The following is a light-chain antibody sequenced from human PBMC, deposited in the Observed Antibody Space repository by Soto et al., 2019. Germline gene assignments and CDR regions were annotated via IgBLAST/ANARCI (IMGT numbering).Light chain of an antibody. CDR1: QTIDSW. J-gene: IGKJ1*01. CDR2: KAS. CDR3: QQYHIYSGT. V-gene: IGKV1-5*03. Sequence: DIQMTQSPSTLSGSVGGRVTIACRSSQTIDSWLAWYQQRPGKTPNLLIYKASTFASGVPSRFSGSGSGTEFTLTINSLQPDDFATYYCQQYHIYSGTFGQGTKVDIK.